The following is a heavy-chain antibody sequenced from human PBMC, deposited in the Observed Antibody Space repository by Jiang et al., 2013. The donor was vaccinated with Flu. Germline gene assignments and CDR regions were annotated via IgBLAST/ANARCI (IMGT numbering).Heavy chain of an antibody. D-gene: IGHD6-6*01. Sequence: SGAEVKKPGASVKVSCKVSGYTLTELSMHWVRQAPGKGLEWMGGFDPEDGGTIYAQKFQGRVTMTRNTSISTAYMELSSLRSEDTAVYYCARVGRKNSSSSRLFGYWGQGTLVTVSS. CDR1: GYTLTELS. CDR3: ARVGRKNSSSSRLFGY. V-gene: IGHV1-24*01. J-gene: IGHJ4*02. CDR2: FDPEDGGT.